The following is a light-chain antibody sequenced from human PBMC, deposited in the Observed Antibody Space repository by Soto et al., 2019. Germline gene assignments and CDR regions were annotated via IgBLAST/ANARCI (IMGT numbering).Light chain of an antibody. CDR3: QSYDSGLSGSV. Sequence: QAVVTQSPSVSGAPGQRVTISCTGTSSNIGAGYDVNWYQHLPGAAPKLLIYTNGNRPSGVPDRFSGSKSGTSASLAITGLQAEDEADYYCQSYDSGLSGSVFGGGTKLTVL. J-gene: IGLJ3*02. V-gene: IGLV1-40*01. CDR2: TNG. CDR1: SSNIGAGYD.